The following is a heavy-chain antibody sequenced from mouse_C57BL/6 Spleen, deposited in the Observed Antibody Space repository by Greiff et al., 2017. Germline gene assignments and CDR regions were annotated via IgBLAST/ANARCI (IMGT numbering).Heavy chain of an antibody. V-gene: IGHV1-55*01. CDR1: GYTFTSYW. J-gene: IGHJ2*01. CDR2: IYPGSGST. D-gene: IGHD2-3*01. Sequence: VQLQQSGAELVKPGASVKMSCKASGYTFTSYWITWVKQRPGQGLAWIGDIYPGSGSTNYNEKFKSKATLTVDTSSSTAYMQLSSLTSEDSAVYYWARGDGYLEDYWGQGTTLTVSS. CDR3: ARGDGYLEDY.